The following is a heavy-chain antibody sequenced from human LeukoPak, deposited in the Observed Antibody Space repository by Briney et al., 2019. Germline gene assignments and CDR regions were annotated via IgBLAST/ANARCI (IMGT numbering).Heavy chain of an antibody. CDR1: GGAFDNYA. Sequence: ASVKVSCKTSGGAFDNYAISWVRQAHGRGLEWMGRVVPTLGLSTYAQNFQGRVTITADKSTTTVNLELNGLRSDDPAIYYCARARYIGAAYGTLWFDPWGQGTLVTVSS. CDR3: ARARYIGAAYGTLWFDP. V-gene: IGHV1-69*04. CDR2: VVPTLGLS. D-gene: IGHD6-13*01. J-gene: IGHJ5*02.